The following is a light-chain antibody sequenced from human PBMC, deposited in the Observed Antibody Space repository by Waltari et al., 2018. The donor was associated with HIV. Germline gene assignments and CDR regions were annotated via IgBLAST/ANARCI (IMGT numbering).Light chain of an antibody. CDR1: NSNRWINY. CDR2: DNN. V-gene: IGLV1-51*01. CDR3: GTWDSSLSAGV. Sequence: STQPPSVSAAPGEKVTIAYLVSNSNRWINYVSGYQQRSGPAPNLLIYDNNKRPSGIPDRFSGSKSGTSATLGITGLQTGDEADYYCGTWDSSLSAGVFGGGTKLTVL. J-gene: IGLJ3*02.